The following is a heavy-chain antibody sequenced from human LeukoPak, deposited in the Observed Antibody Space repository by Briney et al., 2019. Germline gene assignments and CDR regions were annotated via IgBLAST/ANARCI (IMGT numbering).Heavy chain of an antibody. Sequence: SETLSLTCTVSGASISNFYWSWIRQAPGQGLEWIGYMLCSGSTNQKPSLRSRVTISVDTSKNQVSLKLSSVTAADTAVYYCARSDIWGSYRFLDYWGQGILVTVSS. D-gene: IGHD3-16*02. CDR1: GASISNFY. CDR3: ARSDIWGSYRFLDY. V-gene: IGHV4-59*08. J-gene: IGHJ4*01. CDR2: MLCSGST.